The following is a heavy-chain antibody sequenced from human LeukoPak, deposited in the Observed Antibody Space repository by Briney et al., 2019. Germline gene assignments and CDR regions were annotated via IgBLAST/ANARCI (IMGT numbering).Heavy chain of an antibody. V-gene: IGHV3-66*01. J-gene: IGHJ4*02. CDR2: IYGGGST. CDR3: ATGTSRIFNY. CDR1: GFTVTSNY. Sequence: HPGGSLRLSCAASGFTVTSNYMTWVRQAPGKGLEWVSVIYGGGSTYYADSVKGRFTIFRDNSKNTLYLQMNNLRAEDTAVYYCATGTSRIFNYWGQGTLVTVSS.